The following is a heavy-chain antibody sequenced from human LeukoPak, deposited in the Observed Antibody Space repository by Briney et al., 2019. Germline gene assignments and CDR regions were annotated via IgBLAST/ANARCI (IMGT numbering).Heavy chain of an antibody. Sequence: PGRSLRLSCAAYGFTFSSYAMHWVRQAPGKGLEWVAVISYDGSNKYYADSVKGRFTISRDNSKNTLYLQMNSLRAEDSAVYYCARDAGLSYNWSGGLDPWGQGTLVTVSS. V-gene: IGHV3-30-3*01. CDR3: ARDAGLSYNWSGGLDP. CDR2: ISYDGSNK. CDR1: GFTFSSYA. J-gene: IGHJ5*02. D-gene: IGHD1-20*01.